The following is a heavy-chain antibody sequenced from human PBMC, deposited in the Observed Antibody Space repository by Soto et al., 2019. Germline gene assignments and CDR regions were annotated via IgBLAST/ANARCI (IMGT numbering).Heavy chain of an antibody. CDR3: ARGRWYDAFDI. Sequence: SETLSLTCTVSGASIGSSYWTWIRQPPGKGLEWMGYIFYSGSTNYNPSLSGRVSMTVDTSKNQVSLNLRSVTAADTAVYYCARGRWYDAFDIWGQGTMVTVSS. D-gene: IGHD6-13*01. CDR1: GASIGSSY. V-gene: IGHV4-59*01. J-gene: IGHJ3*02. CDR2: IFYSGST.